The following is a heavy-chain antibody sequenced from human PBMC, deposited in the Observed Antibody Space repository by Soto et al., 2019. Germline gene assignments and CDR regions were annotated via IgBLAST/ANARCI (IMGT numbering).Heavy chain of an antibody. CDR3: ASWGSSSCYESDP. V-gene: IGHV3-48*03. CDR2: ISSSGSTI. D-gene: IGHD6-13*01. J-gene: IGHJ5*02. Sequence: LSLSCAASGFTFSSYEMNWVRQAPGKGLEWVSYISSSGSTIYYADSVKGRFTISRDNAKNSLYLQMNSLRAEDTAVYYCASWGSSSCYESDPWGQGTMVTVSS. CDR1: GFTFSSYE.